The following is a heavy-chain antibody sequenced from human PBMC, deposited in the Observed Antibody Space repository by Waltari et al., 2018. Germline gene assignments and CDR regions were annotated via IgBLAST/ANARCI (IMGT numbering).Heavy chain of an antibody. V-gene: IGHV4-39*01. CDR3: ARTYSGDYEFWFDP. CDR1: GGCISSINYN. Sequence: QLQLQESGPGLVTSSETLSLTCDVSGGCISSINYNWGWLRQTPGKGLGWIASIYYSGITVANLSLKSRVTISVDPSKNQFSLRLSSVTAADTAVYYCARTYSGDYEFWFDPWGQGTLVTVSS. J-gene: IGHJ5*02. CDR2: IYYSGIT. D-gene: IGHD1-26*01.